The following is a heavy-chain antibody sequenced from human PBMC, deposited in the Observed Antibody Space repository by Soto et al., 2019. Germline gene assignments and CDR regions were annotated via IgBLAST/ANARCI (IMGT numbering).Heavy chain of an antibody. CDR1: GFTFDDYT. Sequence: EVQLVESGGVVVQPGGSLRLSCAASGFTFDDYTMHWVRQAPGKGLEWVSLISWDGSGTYYADSVKGRFTISRDNSKNSLYLQMNNLRTEDTALYYCAKDFYYGSGSYTGSGACDIWCQGTMVTVSS. CDR2: ISWDGSGT. V-gene: IGHV3-43*01. D-gene: IGHD3-10*01. CDR3: AKDFYYGSGSYTGSGACDI. J-gene: IGHJ3*02.